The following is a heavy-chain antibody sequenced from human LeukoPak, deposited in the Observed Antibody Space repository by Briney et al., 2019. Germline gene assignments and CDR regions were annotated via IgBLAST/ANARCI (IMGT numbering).Heavy chain of an antibody. CDR1: GFTFDDYA. J-gene: IGHJ6*02. CDR3: AKDMAAAGTNGYYYYYGMDV. D-gene: IGHD6-13*01. V-gene: IGHV3-9*01. CDR2: ISWNSGSI. Sequence: GRSLRLSCAASGFTFDDYAMHWVRQAPGKGLEWVSGISWNSGSIGYADSVKGRFTISRDNAKNSLYLQMNSLRAEDTALYYCAKDMAAAGTNGYYYYYGMDVWGQGTTVTVSS.